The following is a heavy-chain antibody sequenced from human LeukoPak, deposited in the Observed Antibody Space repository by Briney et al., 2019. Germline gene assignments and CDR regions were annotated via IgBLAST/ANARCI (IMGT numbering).Heavy chain of an antibody. CDR3: AKDSRFGAGGFFDF. CDR2: ISGSGDST. Sequence: GGSLRLSCAASGFTFRSYAMHWVRQPPGKGLERVSTISGSGDSTYYADSVKGRFTISRDNSKNTLFLQLNSLRAEDTAVYYCAKDSRFGAGGFFDFWGQGTLVTVSS. CDR1: GFTFRSYA. V-gene: IGHV3-23*01. J-gene: IGHJ4*02. D-gene: IGHD3-16*01.